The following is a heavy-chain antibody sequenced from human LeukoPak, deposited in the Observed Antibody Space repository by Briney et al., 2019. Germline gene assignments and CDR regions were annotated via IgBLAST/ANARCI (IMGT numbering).Heavy chain of an antibody. CDR1: GGSISSYY. CDR3: ARTYSSNWYSGFDP. CDR2: IYYSGST. D-gene: IGHD6-13*01. Sequence: SETLSLTCTVSGGSISSYYWSWIRQPPGKGLEWIGHIYYSGSTNYNPSLKSRVTISVDTSKNQFSLKLTSETAADTAMYYCARTYSSNWYSGFDPWGQGTLVTVSS. J-gene: IGHJ5*02. V-gene: IGHV4-59*01.